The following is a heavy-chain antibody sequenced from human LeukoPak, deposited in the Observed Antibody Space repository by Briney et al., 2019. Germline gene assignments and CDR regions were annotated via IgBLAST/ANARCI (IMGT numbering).Heavy chain of an antibody. Sequence: PSVKASCKASGYTFTGYYMHWVRQAPGQRLEWMGWINPNSGGTNYAQKFQGRVTMTRDTSISTAYMELSRLRSDDTAVYYCARTDFYYDSSGYYDAFDIWGQGTMVTVSS. CDR1: GYTFTGYY. J-gene: IGHJ3*02. CDR3: ARTDFYYDSSGYYDAFDI. CDR2: INPNSGGT. D-gene: IGHD3-22*01. V-gene: IGHV1-2*02.